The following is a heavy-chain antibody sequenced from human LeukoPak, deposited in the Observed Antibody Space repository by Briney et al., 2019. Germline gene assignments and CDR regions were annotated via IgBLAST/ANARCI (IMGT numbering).Heavy chain of an antibody. J-gene: IGHJ4*02. Sequence: ASVKVSCTVSGYTLTELSMHWVRQPPAKGLEWMGGFDPEDGETIYAQKFQGRVTMTEDTSTDTAYMELSSLRSEDTAVYYCATEMYYYGSGRRQYWGQGTLVTVSS. D-gene: IGHD3-10*01. CDR3: ATEMYYYGSGRRQY. V-gene: IGHV1-24*01. CDR2: FDPEDGET. CDR1: GYTLTELS.